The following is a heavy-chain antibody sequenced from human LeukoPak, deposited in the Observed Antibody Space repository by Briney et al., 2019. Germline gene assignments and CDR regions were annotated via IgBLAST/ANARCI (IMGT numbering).Heavy chain of an antibody. Sequence: GGSLRLSCAASGFTFSSYSMNWVRQAPGKGLVRVSRISPTGSTTGYADSVKGRFTVSRDNAKNTLYLQVNNLRAEDTAVYYCARGPNSNWSGLDFWGQGTLLTVSS. V-gene: IGHV3-74*01. CDR3: ARGPNSNWSGLDF. CDR1: GFTFSSYS. D-gene: IGHD6-6*01. CDR2: ISPTGSTT. J-gene: IGHJ4*02.